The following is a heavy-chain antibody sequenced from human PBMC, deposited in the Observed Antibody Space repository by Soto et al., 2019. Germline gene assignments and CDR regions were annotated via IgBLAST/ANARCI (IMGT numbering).Heavy chain of an antibody. CDR1: GFTFSSYA. V-gene: IGHV3-23*01. D-gene: IGHD3-3*01. CDR3: AKDRTPFGVVTNNWFDP. CDR2: ISGSGGST. J-gene: IGHJ5*02. Sequence: PGGSLRLSCAASGFTFSSYAMSWVRQAPGKGLEWVSAISGSGGSTYYADSVKGRFTISRDNSKNTLYLQMNSLRAEDTAVYYCAKDRTPFGVVTNNWFDPWGQGTLVTVSS.